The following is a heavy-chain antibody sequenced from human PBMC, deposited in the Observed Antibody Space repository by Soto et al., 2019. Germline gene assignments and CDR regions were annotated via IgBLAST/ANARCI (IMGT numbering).Heavy chain of an antibody. Sequence: GGSLRLSCAASGFTFSDHYMDWVRQAPGKGLEWVGRIRNRGQSHIADYAASVKGRFTXXXDXXXXSLXLQXXSLXTEDTAVYYCARDTNTALDYWGQGTLVTVSS. CDR3: ARDTNTALDY. J-gene: IGHJ4*02. V-gene: IGHV3-72*01. CDR1: GFTFSDHY. CDR2: IRNRGQSHIA. D-gene: IGHD2-2*02.